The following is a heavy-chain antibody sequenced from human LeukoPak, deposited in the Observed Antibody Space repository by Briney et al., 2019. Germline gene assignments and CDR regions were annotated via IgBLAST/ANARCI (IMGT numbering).Heavy chain of an antibody. D-gene: IGHD5-24*01. J-gene: IGHJ4*02. CDR1: GGSFSGYY. Sequence: SETLSLTCAVYGGSFSGYYWSWIRQPPGKGLEWIGEINHSGSTNYNPSLKSRVTISVDTSKNQFSLKLSSVTAADTAVYYCARGQRNRGRWLQFIRALFDYWGQGTLVTVSS. CDR2: INHSGST. CDR3: ARGQRNRGRWLQFIRALFDY. V-gene: IGHV4-34*01.